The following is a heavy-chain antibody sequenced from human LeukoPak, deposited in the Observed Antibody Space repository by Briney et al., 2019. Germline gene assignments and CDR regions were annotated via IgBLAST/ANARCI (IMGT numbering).Heavy chain of an antibody. V-gene: IGHV3-23*01. J-gene: IGHJ6*02. Sequence: GGSLRLSCAASGFTFSSYVMSWVRQAPGEGLEWVSAISGSGGSTYYADSVKGRFTISRDNSKNTLYLQMNSLRAEDTAVYYCARVGYYYDSSGYYYGMDVWGQGTTVTVSS. CDR3: ARVGYYYDSSGYYYGMDV. CDR1: GFTFSSYV. CDR2: ISGSGGST. D-gene: IGHD3-22*01.